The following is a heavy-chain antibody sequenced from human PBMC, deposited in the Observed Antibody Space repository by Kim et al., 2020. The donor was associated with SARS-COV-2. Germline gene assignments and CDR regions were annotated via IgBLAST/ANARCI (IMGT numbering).Heavy chain of an antibody. J-gene: IGHJ4*02. Sequence: SETLSLTCTVSGGSISSYYWSWIRQPPGKGLEWIGYIYYSGSTNYNPSLKSRVTISVDTSKNQFSLKLSSVTAADTAVYYCARAGKNDILTGYSPWGQGTLVTVS. CDR2: IYYSGST. CDR3: ARAGKNDILTGYSP. V-gene: IGHV4-59*13. CDR1: GGSISSYY. D-gene: IGHD3-9*01.